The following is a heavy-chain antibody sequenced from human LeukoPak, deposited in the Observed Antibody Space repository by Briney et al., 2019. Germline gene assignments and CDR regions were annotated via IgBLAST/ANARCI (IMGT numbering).Heavy chain of an antibody. V-gene: IGHV4-59*01. D-gene: IGHD4-17*01. CDR1: GFTFNSYP. J-gene: IGHJ4*02. CDR2: IYYRGST. CDR3: ARGGDYGDLRYFDY. Sequence: GSLRLPCSASGFTFNSYPVHWVRQAPGKGLAWIGHIYYRGSTNNNPSLKSRVTFSVDTSKNQFSLKLNSVTAADTAVYYCARGGDYGDLRYFDYWGQGTLVTVSS.